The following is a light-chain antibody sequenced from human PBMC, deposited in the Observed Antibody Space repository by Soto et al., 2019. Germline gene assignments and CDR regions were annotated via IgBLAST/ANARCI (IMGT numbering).Light chain of an antibody. J-gene: IGKJ5*01. CDR2: AAS. Sequence: DIQMTQSPSSVSASVGDRVTITCRASQDISSWLAWYQQKPGKAPKIMIYAASSLQGGVPSRVSGSGSGTEFNLTISRLQPEDFATYYCHQASSFPPTFGQGTRLDIK. CDR1: QDISSW. CDR3: HQASSFPPT. V-gene: IGKV1-12*01.